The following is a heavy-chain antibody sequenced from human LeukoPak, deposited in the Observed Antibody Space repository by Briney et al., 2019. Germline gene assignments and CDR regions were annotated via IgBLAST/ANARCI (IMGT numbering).Heavy chain of an antibody. Sequence: SETLSLTCTVSGGSVSSHYWSWIRQPPGKGLEWIGYIYYSRSTIYSPSLQGRVTIKIDTSKNQFSLNLSSVTAADTAVYYCARSGEGGAYWGQGTLVTVSS. V-gene: IGHV4-59*02. J-gene: IGHJ4*02. CDR2: IYYSRST. CDR1: GGSVSSHY. CDR3: ARSGEGGAY. D-gene: IGHD2-15*01.